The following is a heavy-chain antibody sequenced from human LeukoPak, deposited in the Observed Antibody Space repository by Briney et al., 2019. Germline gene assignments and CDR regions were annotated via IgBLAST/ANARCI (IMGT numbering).Heavy chain of an antibody. CDR3: ARPKGPVAYDALDS. CDR1: GYGFTTYW. Sequence: GESLKISCKGSGYGFTTYWIGRARQMPGKGLEWMGIIYPGDSDTRYSPSFQGQVTISADKSISTAYLPWSSLKASDTAIYYCARPKGPVAYDALDSWGQGTMGTVSS. D-gene: IGHD2-15*01. J-gene: IGHJ3*02. CDR2: IYPGDSDT. V-gene: IGHV5-51*01.